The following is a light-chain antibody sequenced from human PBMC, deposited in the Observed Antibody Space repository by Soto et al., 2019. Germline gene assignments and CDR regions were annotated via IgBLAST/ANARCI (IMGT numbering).Light chain of an antibody. V-gene: IGLV1-47*02. CDR3: AAWDESLNSVV. Sequence: QSVLTQPPSASGAPGQRVTISCSGSSSNIGSDYLYWYQQRPGTAPKLLIYTDNLRPSGVPDRFSGSKSGTSGSLAISGLRSEDEADYYCAAWDESLNSVVFGGGTKVPS. J-gene: IGLJ2*01. CDR1: SSNIGSDY. CDR2: TDN.